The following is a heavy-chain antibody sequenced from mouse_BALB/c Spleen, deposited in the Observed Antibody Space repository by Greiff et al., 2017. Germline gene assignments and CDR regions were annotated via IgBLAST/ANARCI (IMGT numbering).Heavy chain of an antibody. J-gene: IGHJ4*01. Sequence: EVKLLESGGGLVQPGGSLKLSCAASGFDFSRYWMSWVRQAPGKGLEWIGEINPDSSTINYTPSLKDKFIISRDNAKNTLYLQMSKVRSEDTALYYCARRTSYYGNYDAMDYWGQGTSVTVSS. D-gene: IGHD2-10*01. CDR3: ARRTSYYGNYDAMDY. V-gene: IGHV4-1*02. CDR2: INPDSSTI. CDR1: GFDFSRYW.